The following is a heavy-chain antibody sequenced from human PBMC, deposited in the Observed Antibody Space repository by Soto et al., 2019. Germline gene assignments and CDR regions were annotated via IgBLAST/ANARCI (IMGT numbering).Heavy chain of an antibody. CDR1: GGSFSGYY. D-gene: IGHD4-17*01. Sequence: SETLSLTCAVYGGSFSGYYWSWIRQPPGKGLEWIGEINHSGSTNYNPSLKSRVTISVDTSKNQFSLKLSSVTAADTAVYYCASVYGAYLAGAYYYYYYMDVWGKGTTVTVSS. CDR3: ASVYGAYLAGAYYYYYYMDV. V-gene: IGHV4-34*01. J-gene: IGHJ6*03. CDR2: INHSGST.